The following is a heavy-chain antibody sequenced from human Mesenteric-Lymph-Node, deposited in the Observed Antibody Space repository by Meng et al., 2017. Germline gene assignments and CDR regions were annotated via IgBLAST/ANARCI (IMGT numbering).Heavy chain of an antibody. CDR1: GYTFTSYG. CDR2: ISAYNGNT. Sequence: ASVKVSCKASGYTFTSYGISWVRQAPGQGLEWMGWISAYNGNTNYAQKLQGRVTMTTDTSTSTAYMELRSLRSDDTAVYYCARDGQKIGIAAAGTLGYWGQGTLVTVSS. D-gene: IGHD6-13*01. J-gene: IGHJ4*01. CDR3: ARDGQKIGIAAAGTLGY. V-gene: IGHV1-18*01.